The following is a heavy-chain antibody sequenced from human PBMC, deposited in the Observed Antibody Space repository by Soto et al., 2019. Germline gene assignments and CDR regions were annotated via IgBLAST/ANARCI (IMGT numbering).Heavy chain of an antibody. CDR2: INPSGGST. J-gene: IGHJ6*02. CDR1: GYTFTSYY. V-gene: IGHV1-46*01. Sequence: EASVKVSCKASGYTFTSYYMHWVRQAPGQGLEWMGIINPSGGSTSYAQKFQGRVTMTRDTSTSTVYMELSSLRSEDTAVYYCARVCSGGSCYYYYGMDVWGQGTTVTVSS. D-gene: IGHD2-15*01. CDR3: ARVCSGGSCYYYYGMDV.